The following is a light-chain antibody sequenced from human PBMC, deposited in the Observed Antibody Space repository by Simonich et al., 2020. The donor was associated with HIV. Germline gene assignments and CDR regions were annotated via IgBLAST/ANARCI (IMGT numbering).Light chain of an antibody. J-gene: IGKJ1*01. CDR2: GAS. CDR3: QQYNNWPPWT. Sequence: EIVMTQSPATLSVSPGERATPSCRASQSVSSSLAWYQQKPGQAPRLLISGASTRATGSPARFSGSGSGTEFTLTISSMQSEDFAVYYCQQYNNWPPWTFGQGTKVEIK. CDR1: QSVSSS. V-gene: IGKV3-15*01.